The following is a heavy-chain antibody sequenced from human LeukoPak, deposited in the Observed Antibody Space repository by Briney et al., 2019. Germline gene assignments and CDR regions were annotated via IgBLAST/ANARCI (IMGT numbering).Heavy chain of an antibody. CDR2: ISGSGSST. CDR3: AKDSGYGWAYFDY. D-gene: IGHD5-12*01. V-gene: IGHV3-11*01. CDR1: GFTFSDYY. J-gene: IGHJ4*02. Sequence: PGGSLRLSCAASGFTFSDYYMSWIRQAPGKGLEWVSYISGSGSSTYYADSVKGRFTISRDNAKNSLHLQMNSLRAEDTAVYYCAKDSGYGWAYFDYWGQGTLVTVSS.